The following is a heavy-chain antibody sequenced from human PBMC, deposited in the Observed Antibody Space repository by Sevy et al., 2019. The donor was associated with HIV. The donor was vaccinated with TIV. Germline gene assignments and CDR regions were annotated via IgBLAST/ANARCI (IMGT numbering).Heavy chain of an antibody. J-gene: IGHJ4*02. CDR1: GFTFSSYA. CDR2: ISGSGGST. Sequence: GGSLRLSCAASGFTFSSYAMSWVRQAPGKGLEWVSAISGSGGSTYYADSVKGRFTISRDNSKNTLYLQMNSLRAKDTAVYYCAKEPDIVLMVYAFRGYYFDYWGQGTLVTVSS. D-gene: IGHD2-8*01. V-gene: IGHV3-23*01. CDR3: AKEPDIVLMVYAFRGYYFDY.